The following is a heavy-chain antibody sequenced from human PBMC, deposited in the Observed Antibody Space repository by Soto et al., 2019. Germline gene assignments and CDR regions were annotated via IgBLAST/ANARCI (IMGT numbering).Heavy chain of an antibody. CDR3: AKSRQGYGNYDFDY. CDR1: GFTFRTYD. V-gene: IGHV3-23*01. Sequence: GESLRLSCAAFGFTFRTYDMTWVRQAPGQGLEWVSSISGGGTTTYYVDSVKGRFTISRDNSNSTLYLQMNSLRAEDTAVYYCAKSRQGYGNYDFDYWGQGALVTVSS. D-gene: IGHD1-7*01. J-gene: IGHJ4*02. CDR2: ISGGGTTT.